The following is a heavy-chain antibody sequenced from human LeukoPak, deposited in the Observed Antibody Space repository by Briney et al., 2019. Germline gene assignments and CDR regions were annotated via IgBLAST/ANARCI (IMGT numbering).Heavy chain of an antibody. CDR3: ARERTTIVSGTTIGAY. D-gene: IGHD2/OR15-2a*01. J-gene: IGHJ4*02. V-gene: IGHV3-48*03. CDR2: ISSSGSTR. Sequence: GGSLRLSCAASGFTFSSYEMTWVRQAPGKGLEWVSYISSSGSTRYYADSVKGRFTTSRDNAKNSLYLQMNSLRAEDTAVYCCARERTTIVSGTTIGAYWGQGTLVTVSS. CDR1: GFTFSSYE.